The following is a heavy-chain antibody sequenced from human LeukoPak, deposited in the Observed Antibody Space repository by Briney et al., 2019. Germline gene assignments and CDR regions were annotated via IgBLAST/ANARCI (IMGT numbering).Heavy chain of an antibody. CDR1: GYTFTGYY. Sequence: GASVKVSCKASGYTFTGYYMYWVRQAPGQGLEWMGWINPNSGGTNYAQKFQGRVTMTRDTSISTAYMELSRLRSDDTAVYYCAREGTDYYDSSGCLDYWGQGTLVTVSS. D-gene: IGHD3-22*01. J-gene: IGHJ4*02. V-gene: IGHV1-2*02. CDR3: AREGTDYYDSSGCLDY. CDR2: INPNSGGT.